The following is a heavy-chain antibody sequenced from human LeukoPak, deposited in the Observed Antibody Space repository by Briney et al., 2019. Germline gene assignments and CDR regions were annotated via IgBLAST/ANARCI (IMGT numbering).Heavy chain of an antibody. Sequence: GGSLRLSCAASGLTFSSYAMHWVRQAPGKGLEWVAVISYDGSNKYYADSVKGRFTISRDNSKNTLYLQMNSLRAEDTAVYYCAKGSGGDLIYGMDVWGQGTTVTVSS. V-gene: IGHV3-30-3*01. J-gene: IGHJ6*02. CDR1: GLTFSSYA. CDR3: AKGSGGDLIYGMDV. CDR2: ISYDGSNK. D-gene: IGHD2-21*02.